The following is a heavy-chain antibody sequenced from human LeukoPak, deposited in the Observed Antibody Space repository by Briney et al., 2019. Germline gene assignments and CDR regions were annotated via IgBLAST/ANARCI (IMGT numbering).Heavy chain of an antibody. CDR1: GYTFNSYD. Sequence: ASVKVSCKASGYTFNSYDINWVRQATGQGLEWMGWMNPNSGDTDYAQKFQGRVTMTWNTPISTAYMELSSLKSEDTAVYYCARGQSGSYYAFWNDAFDIWGQGTMVTVSS. D-gene: IGHD1-26*01. J-gene: IGHJ3*02. CDR3: ARGQSGSYYAFWNDAFDI. V-gene: IGHV1-8*01. CDR2: MNPNSGDT.